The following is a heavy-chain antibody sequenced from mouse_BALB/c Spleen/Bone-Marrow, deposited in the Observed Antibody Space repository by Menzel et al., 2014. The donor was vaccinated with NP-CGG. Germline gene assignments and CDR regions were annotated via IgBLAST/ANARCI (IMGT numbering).Heavy chain of an antibody. CDR1: GFSFNSYG. Sequence: EVKLVESGGGLVKSGGSLKLSCAASGFSFNSYGMSWVRQTPEKRLEWVATISGGGSYTFYPDSVKGRFTISRDNAKNNPYLQLRSLRSEDTAVYDCARHAYYDQTEVSFVYWGQGTLVTVSA. V-gene: IGHV5-9-2*01. J-gene: IGHJ3*01. D-gene: IGHD2-4*01. CDR2: ISGGGSYT. CDR3: ARHAYYDQTEVSFVY.